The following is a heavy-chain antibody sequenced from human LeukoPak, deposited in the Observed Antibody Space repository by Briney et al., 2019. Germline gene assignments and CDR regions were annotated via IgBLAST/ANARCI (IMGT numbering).Heavy chain of an antibody. Sequence: SETLSLTCAVSGYSISSGYYWGWIRQPPGKGLEWIGSIYHSGSTYYSPSLKSRVTISVDTSKNQFSLKLSSVTAADTAVYYCARAAPRAAARYYYYMDVWGKGTTVTVSS. CDR1: GYSISSGYY. J-gene: IGHJ6*03. CDR3: ARAAPRAAARYYYYMDV. CDR2: IYHSGST. D-gene: IGHD6-13*01. V-gene: IGHV4-38-2*01.